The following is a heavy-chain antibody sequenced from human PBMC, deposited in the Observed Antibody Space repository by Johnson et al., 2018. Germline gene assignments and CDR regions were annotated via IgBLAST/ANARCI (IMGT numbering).Heavy chain of an antibody. J-gene: IGHJ4*02. CDR1: GFTFSNCC. V-gene: IGHV3-30*18. D-gene: IGHD1-26*01. CDR2: VSYDGNYK. CDR3: VKGLGDSGSYYPLDH. Sequence: QVQLVQSGGGVVQPGRSLRLSCAASGFTFSNCCMHWVRQAPGKGLEWVAVVSYDGNYKYYADSVKGRFTISRDQSKNTVSLEMNKLRPEDTAVYYCVKGLGDSGSYYPLDHWGQGTLVTVSS.